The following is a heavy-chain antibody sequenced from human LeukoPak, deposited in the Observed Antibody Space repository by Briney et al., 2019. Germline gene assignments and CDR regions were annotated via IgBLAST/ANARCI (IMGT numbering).Heavy chain of an antibody. J-gene: IGHJ4*02. CDR3: ATVTDIITFGGVIVAAVDY. CDR2: FDTEDGET. Sequence: GASVKVSCKVSGYTVTELFMHWVRQAPGKGLEWMGGFDTEDGETIYAQKFQGRVTMTEDTSTDTAYMELSSLRFEDTAVYYCATVTDIITFGGVIVAAVDYWGQGTLVTVSS. D-gene: IGHD3-16*02. CDR1: GYTVTELF. V-gene: IGHV1-24*01.